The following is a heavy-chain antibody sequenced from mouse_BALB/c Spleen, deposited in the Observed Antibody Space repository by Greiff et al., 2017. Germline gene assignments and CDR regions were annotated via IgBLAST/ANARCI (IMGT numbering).Heavy chain of an antibody. CDR2: IYPYNGGT. J-gene: IGHJ4*01. Sequence: EVQLQESGPELVKPGASVKISCKASGYTFTYYNMHWVKQSHGKSLEWIGYIYPYNGGTGYNQKFKSKATLTVDNSSSTAYMELRSLTSEDSAVYYCAKALLRLQDAMDYWGQGTSVTVSS. V-gene: IGHV1S29*02. CDR3: AKALLRLQDAMDY. CDR1: GYTFTYYN. D-gene: IGHD1-2*01.